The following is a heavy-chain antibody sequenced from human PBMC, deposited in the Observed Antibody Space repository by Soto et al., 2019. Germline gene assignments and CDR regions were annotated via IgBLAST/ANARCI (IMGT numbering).Heavy chain of an antibody. CDR3: AKGRGGKTVANFGMDV. V-gene: IGHV1-46*01. J-gene: IGHJ6*02. D-gene: IGHD3-16*01. CDR2: ISPFGGAT. Sequence: ASEQVSCKASGDSVSNDYLHWLRQAPGQGFEWLGVISPFGGATAYAQSFKGRVTVTMDKSSTTYYLGLSSLRSDDTAVYYCAKGRGGKTVANFGMDVWGQGITVTVSS. CDR1: GDSVSNDY.